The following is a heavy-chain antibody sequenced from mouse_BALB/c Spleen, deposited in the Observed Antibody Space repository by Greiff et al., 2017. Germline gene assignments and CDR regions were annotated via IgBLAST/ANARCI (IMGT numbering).Heavy chain of an antibody. CDR1: GFNIKDTY. Sequence: VQLQQSGAELVKPGASVKLSCTASGFNIKDTYMHWVKQRPEQGLEWIGRIDPANGNTKYDPKFQGKATITADTSSNTAYLQLSSLTSEDTAVYYCASGGGRGWFAYWGQGTLVTVSA. V-gene: IGHV14-3*02. CDR3: ASGGGRGWFAY. D-gene: IGHD3-3*01. J-gene: IGHJ3*01. CDR2: IDPANGNT.